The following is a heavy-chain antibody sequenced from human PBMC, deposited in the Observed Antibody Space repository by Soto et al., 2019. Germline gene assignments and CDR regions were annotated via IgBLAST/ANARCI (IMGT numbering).Heavy chain of an antibody. CDR2: IYTSGST. Sequence: SETLSLTCTVSGGSISSYYWSWIRQPAGKGLEWIGRIYTSGSTNYNPSLKSRVTMSVDTSKNQFSLKLSSVTAADTAVYYCARERTRDIVVVVAATSAFDIWGQGTMVTVSS. V-gene: IGHV4-4*07. J-gene: IGHJ3*02. CDR3: ARERTRDIVVVVAATSAFDI. D-gene: IGHD2-15*01. CDR1: GGSISSYY.